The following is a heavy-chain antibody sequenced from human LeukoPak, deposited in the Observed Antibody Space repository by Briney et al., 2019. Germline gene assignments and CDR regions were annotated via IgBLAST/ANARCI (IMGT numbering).Heavy chain of an antibody. CDR1: GGSFSGHY. Sequence: SETLSLTCAVSGGSFSGHYWSWIRQPPGKGLEWIGEINDSGITNYNPSLKSRVTISADTSKNQFSLELSSVTAADTAVYYCAKNNWFDPWGQGTLVTVSS. CDR2: INDSGIT. CDR3: AKNNWFDP. J-gene: IGHJ5*02. V-gene: IGHV4-34*01.